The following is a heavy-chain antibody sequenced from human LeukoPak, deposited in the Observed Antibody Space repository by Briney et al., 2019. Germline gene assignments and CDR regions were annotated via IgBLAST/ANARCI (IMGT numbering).Heavy chain of an antibody. Sequence: GSLRLSCAASGFTVSSNYMSWVRQAPGKGLEWVSVIYSGGSTYYADSVKGRFTISRDNSKNTLYLQMNSLRAEDTAVYYCAKDRDTAMVRVNPPFDYWGQGTLVTVSS. CDR2: IYSGGST. CDR3: AKDRDTAMVRVNPPFDY. D-gene: IGHD5-18*01. V-gene: IGHV3-53*05. CDR1: GFTVSSNY. J-gene: IGHJ4*02.